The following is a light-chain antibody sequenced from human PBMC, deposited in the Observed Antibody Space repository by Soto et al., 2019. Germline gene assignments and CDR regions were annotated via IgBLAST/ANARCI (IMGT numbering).Light chain of an antibody. J-gene: IGKJ1*01. CDR3: HQRQSWPRT. Sequence: EIVLTQSPATLSSSPGETATLSCRASQSVGSRLAWYQQKPGQAPRLLIYYMSKRATGIPARFSGSGSGTDFTLTISSLAPADFAIYYCHQRQSWPRTFGQGTKVGIK. CDR1: QSVGSR. CDR2: YMS. V-gene: IGKV3-11*01.